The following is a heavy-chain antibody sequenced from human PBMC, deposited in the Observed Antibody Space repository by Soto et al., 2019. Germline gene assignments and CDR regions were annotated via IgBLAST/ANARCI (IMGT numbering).Heavy chain of an antibody. J-gene: IGHJ4*02. CDR1: GGSISSYY. Sequence: SETLSLTCTVSGGSISSYYWSWIRQPPGKGLEWIGYIYYSGSTNYNPSLKSRVTISVDTSKNQFSLKLSSVTAADTAVYYCARQAGGYFDYWGQGTLVTVSS. D-gene: IGHD3-16*01. CDR3: ARQAGGYFDY. CDR2: IYYSGST. V-gene: IGHV4-59*08.